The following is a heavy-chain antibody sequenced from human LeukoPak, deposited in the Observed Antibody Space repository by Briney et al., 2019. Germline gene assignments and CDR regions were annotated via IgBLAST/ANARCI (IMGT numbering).Heavy chain of an antibody. J-gene: IGHJ5*02. CDR2: INPNSGGT. CDR1: GYSFTDYY. CDR3: ARADRLDGGPYLIGP. V-gene: IGHV1-2*02. Sequence: ASVKVSCKTSGYSFTDYYMHWVRQAPGQGLEWMGWINPNSGGTSSAQKFQGRVTMTKDTSITTVYMEVSWLTSDDTAIYYCARADRLDGGPYLIGPWGQGTLVTVSS. D-gene: IGHD2-21*01.